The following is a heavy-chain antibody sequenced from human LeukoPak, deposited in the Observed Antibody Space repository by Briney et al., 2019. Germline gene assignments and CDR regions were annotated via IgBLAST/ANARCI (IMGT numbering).Heavy chain of an antibody. CDR3: AREGGLGWLQSTHWFDP. CDR1: GFTFSSYW. V-gene: IGHV3-66*01. CDR2: IYSGGST. J-gene: IGHJ5*02. Sequence: GGSLRLSCAASGFTFSSYWMSWVRQAPGKGLEWVSVIYSGGSTYYADSVKGRFTISRDNSKNTLYLQMNSLRAEDTAVYYCAREGGLGWLQSTHWFDPWGQGTLVTVSS. D-gene: IGHD5-24*01.